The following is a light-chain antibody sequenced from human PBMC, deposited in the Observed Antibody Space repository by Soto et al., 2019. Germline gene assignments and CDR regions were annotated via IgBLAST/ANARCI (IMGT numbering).Light chain of an antibody. CDR3: QQYKFWRT. CDR1: QSIDNM. J-gene: IGKJ1*01. CDR2: AAS. V-gene: IGKV3-15*01. Sequence: IVMTQSPATLSVSPGERATLSCRAGQSIDNMLAWYQQRPGQAPRLLIYAASTRATGIPARFSGSGSGTEFTLIISGLQSEDFGVYYCQQYKFWRTFGRGTNVEIK.